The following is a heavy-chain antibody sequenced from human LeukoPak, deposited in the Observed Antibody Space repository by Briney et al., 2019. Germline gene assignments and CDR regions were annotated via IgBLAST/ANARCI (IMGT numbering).Heavy chain of an antibody. CDR2: IYWDDDK. Sequence: SGPTLENPTQTLTLTCSFSGFSLTTSGVDVGWIRQPPGKALEWVAVIYWDDDKRYSPSLKSRVTITKDTSKNQVVLTVTNMDPLDTGTYFCAHRRAVGYSTSNTFDIWGPGTMVTVSS. D-gene: IGHD5-12*01. V-gene: IGHV2-5*02. CDR1: GFSLTTSGVD. CDR3: AHRRAVGYSTSNTFDI. J-gene: IGHJ3*02.